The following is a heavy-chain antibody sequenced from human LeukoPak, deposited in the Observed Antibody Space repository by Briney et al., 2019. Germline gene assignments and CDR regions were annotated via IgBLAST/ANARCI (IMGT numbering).Heavy chain of an antibody. D-gene: IGHD2-2*01. CDR2: ICYSGST. V-gene: IGHV4-59*02. Sequence: PSETLSLTCTVSGGSVSSYYWSWIRQPPGKGLVWLGYICYSGSTNYNPSLKSRVTISVDTSKNQFSLKLSSVTAADTAVYYCARDLYCSSTSCSYDAFDIWGQGTMVTVSS. CDR1: GGSVSSYY. J-gene: IGHJ3*02. CDR3: ARDLYCSSTSCSYDAFDI.